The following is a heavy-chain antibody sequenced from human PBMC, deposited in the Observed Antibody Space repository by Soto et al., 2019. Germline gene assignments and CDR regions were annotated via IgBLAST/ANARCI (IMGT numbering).Heavy chain of an antibody. Sequence: XDSLKVSCQCSGNSFTSYLIGLVLQMPGKGLEWMGIIYPGDSDTRYSPSFQGQVTISADKSISTAYLQWSSLKASDTAMYYCARYRPTAPLTRPDSTGYYPHWFDPCGQRTLVTVSS. CDR2: IYPGDSDT. J-gene: IGHJ5*02. CDR3: ARYRPTAPLTRPDSTGYYPHWFDP. V-gene: IGHV5-51*01. D-gene: IGHD3-22*01. CDR1: GNSFTSYL.